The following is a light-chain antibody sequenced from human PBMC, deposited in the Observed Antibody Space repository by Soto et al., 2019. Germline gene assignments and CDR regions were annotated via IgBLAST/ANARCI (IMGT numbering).Light chain of an antibody. J-gene: IGLJ2*01. CDR1: SSDVGNYNL. CDR3: QSYDSSLSGSYVV. V-gene: IGLV2-14*02. CDR2: EGS. Sequence: QSVLTQPASVSGSAGRSITISCTGTSSDVGNYNLFSWYQQHPGKAPKLIVYEGSRRPPGVSNRFSGSKSGTSASLAITGLQAEDEADYYCQSYDSSLSGSYVVFGGGTQLTVL.